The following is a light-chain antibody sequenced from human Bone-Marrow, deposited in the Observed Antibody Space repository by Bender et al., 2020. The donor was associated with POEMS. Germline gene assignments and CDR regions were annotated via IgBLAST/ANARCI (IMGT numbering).Light chain of an antibody. CDR3: CSYAGRSLLAVV. J-gene: IGLJ3*02. CDR1: SGHSSYA. V-gene: IGLV4-69*02. Sequence: QLVLTQSPSASASLGASVKLTCTLSSGHSSYAITWLQQQPEKGPRYLMKVNSDGSHTKGDGIPDRFSGSSSGAERYLTISSLQSEDEADYYCCSYAGRSLLAVVFGGGSRLSVL. CDR2: VNSDGSH.